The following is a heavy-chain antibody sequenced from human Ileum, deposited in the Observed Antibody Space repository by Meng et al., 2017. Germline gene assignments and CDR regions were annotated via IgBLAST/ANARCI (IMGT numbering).Heavy chain of an antibody. D-gene: IGHD6-13*01. CDR1: GFTFGDYG. CDR3: AWMVGAAAGQNWFDP. J-gene: IGHJ5*02. V-gene: IGHV3-20*04. CDR2: INMNGGRT. Sequence: GESLKISCAASGFTFGDYGMSWVRQAPGKGLEWVAGINMNGGRTGYADSVKGRFTIPRDNAKNSMYLEMNSLRAEDTALYYCAWMVGAAAGQNWFDPWGQGTLVTVSS.